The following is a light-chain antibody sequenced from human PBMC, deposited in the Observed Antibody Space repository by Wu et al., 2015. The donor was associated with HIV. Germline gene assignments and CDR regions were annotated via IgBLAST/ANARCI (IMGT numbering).Light chain of an antibody. J-gene: IGKJ2*01. CDR3: QRRGEY. CDR2: DAS. Sequence: EVVLTQSPATLSLSPGERATLSCRASHSLTAYLAWYQQKPGQAPRLLLSDASNRATGIPPRFSGSGSGTDYTLTISSLEPEDFGVYYCQRRGEYFAQGTKLE. CDR1: HSLTAY. V-gene: IGKV3-11*01.